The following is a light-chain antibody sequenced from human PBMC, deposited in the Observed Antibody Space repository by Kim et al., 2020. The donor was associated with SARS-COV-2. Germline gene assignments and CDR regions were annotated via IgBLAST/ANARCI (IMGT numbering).Light chain of an antibody. CDR1: QSVNSKH. CDR2: GAS. V-gene: IGKV3-20*01. J-gene: IGKJ4*01. CDR3: QQYTSSPKLT. Sequence: PGDRVTLSCRASQSVNSKHLAWYQQKPGQAPRLLIYGASSRATGIPDRFSGSGSGTDFTLTISRLEPEDFAVYYCQQYTSSPKLTFGGGTKVDIK.